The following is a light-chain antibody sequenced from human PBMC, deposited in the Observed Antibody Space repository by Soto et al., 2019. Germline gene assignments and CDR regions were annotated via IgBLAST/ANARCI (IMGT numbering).Light chain of an antibody. V-gene: IGLV2-8*01. CDR1: SSDVGGYNF. CDR2: EVS. Sequence: QSALTQPPSASGSPGQSVTISCTGTSSDVGGYNFVSWFQQPPGKAPKLIIYEVSERPSGVPDRFSGSKSGNTATLTVSGLQAEDDADYYCSSYAGSNRGDVFGTGTKLTVL. J-gene: IGLJ1*01. CDR3: SSYAGSNRGDV.